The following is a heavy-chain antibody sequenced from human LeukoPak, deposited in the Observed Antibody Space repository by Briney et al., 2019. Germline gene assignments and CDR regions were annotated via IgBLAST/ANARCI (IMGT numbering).Heavy chain of an antibody. CDR1: GFIFINSW. CDR3: PGELVVGTAEYFQH. D-gene: IGHD1-1*01. J-gene: IGHJ1*01. Sequence: PGGSLRLSCAASGFIFINSWMSWVRQAPGKGLEWVANTNQDGSEKYYLESVRGRFTISIDNAKNSLYLQMNSLRAEDTAVYYCPGELVVGTAEYFQHWGQGTLVTVSS. CDR2: TNQDGSEK. V-gene: IGHV3-7*01.